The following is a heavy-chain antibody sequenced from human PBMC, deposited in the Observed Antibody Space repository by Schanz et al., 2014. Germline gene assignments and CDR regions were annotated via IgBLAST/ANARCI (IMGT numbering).Heavy chain of an antibody. J-gene: IGHJ4*02. CDR2: ISYGTSYI. V-gene: IGHV3-21*04. CDR3: AKDPRGDKNDRAYYFDY. D-gene: IGHD3-10*01. Sequence: EVQLVESGGGLVQPGGSLRLSCAASGFTFSSYSMNWVRQAPGKGLEWVSSISYGTSYIYYAESVKGRFTISRDNAKNSLYLQMNGLRVEDTAVYYCAKDPRGDKNDRAYYFDYWGQGTLVSVSS. CDR1: GFTFSSYS.